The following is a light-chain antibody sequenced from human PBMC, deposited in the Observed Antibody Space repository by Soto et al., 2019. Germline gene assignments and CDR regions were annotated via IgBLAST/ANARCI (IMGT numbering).Light chain of an antibody. Sequence: DIQLTQSPSFLSASVGDRVTITCRASQGISSYLAWYQQKPGKAPKLLIYAAFTLQSGVPSRFSGSGSGTEFTLTISSLQHEDFATYYCQQLNSYLSFGPGTKVDIK. CDR3: QQLNSYLS. CDR1: QGISSY. CDR2: AAF. V-gene: IGKV1-9*01. J-gene: IGKJ3*01.